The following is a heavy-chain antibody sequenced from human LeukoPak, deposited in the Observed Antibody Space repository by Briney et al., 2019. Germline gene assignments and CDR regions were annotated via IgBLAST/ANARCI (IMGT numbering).Heavy chain of an antibody. Sequence: GGSLRLSCAASGFTFSNYAMSWVRQAPGKGLEWVSAILGSGGTTYYADSVKGRFTVSRDNSKSTLYLQMNTLRAEDTALYYCAKWGDYDVLTGYYVPDYWGQGTLVTVPS. J-gene: IGHJ4*02. D-gene: IGHD3-9*01. CDR1: GFTFSNYA. V-gene: IGHV3-23*01. CDR3: AKWGDYDVLTGYYVPDY. CDR2: ILGSGGTT.